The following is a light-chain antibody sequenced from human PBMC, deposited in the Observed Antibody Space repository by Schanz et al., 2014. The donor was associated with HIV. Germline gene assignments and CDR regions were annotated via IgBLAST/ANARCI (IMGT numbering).Light chain of an antibody. CDR2: EVS. Sequence: QSALTQPASVSGSPGQSITISCTGTSSDVGGYNLVSWYQQHPGKAPKLMICEVSKRPSGVSNRFSGSKSGNTASLTISGLQAEDEADYYCSSYAGSNNLVFGGGTKVTVL. J-gene: IGLJ2*01. CDR1: SSDVGGYNL. CDR3: SSYAGSNNLV. V-gene: IGLV2-23*02.